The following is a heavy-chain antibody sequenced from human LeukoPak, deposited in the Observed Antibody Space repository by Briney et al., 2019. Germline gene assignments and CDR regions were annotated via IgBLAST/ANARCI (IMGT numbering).Heavy chain of an antibody. V-gene: IGHV1-8*01. J-gene: IGHJ6*02. CDR1: GYAFTNYD. CDR3: ARDRGYYHGWGSYWGSFGMDV. Sequence: ASVKVSCKTSGYAFTNYDINWVRQAPGQGLEWMGWMHPDNGNTGYAQKFQGRVTMTRNTSITTAYMELRSLRAEDTAVYYCARDRGYYHGWGSYWGSFGMDVWGQGTTVTVSS. CDR2: MHPDNGNT. D-gene: IGHD3-10*01.